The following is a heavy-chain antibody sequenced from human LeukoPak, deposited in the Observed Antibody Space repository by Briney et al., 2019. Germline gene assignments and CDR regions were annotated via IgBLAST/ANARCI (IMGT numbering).Heavy chain of an antibody. D-gene: IGHD4-23*01. Sequence: SETLSLTCTVSGGSISTYYWSWIRQPPGKGLEWIGYISYSGSTNYNPSLTSRVTISVDTSKNEFSLKLRSVTAADTAIYYCAREYYGGRVDYWGQGTLVTVSS. CDR1: GGSISTYY. V-gene: IGHV4-59*01. CDR2: ISYSGST. J-gene: IGHJ4*02. CDR3: AREYYGGRVDY.